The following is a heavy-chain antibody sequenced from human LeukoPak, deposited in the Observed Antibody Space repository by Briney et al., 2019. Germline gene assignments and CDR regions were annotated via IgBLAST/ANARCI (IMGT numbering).Heavy chain of an antibody. J-gene: IGHJ4*02. D-gene: IGHD2-15*01. CDR3: ARLSRILEENFDY. Sequence: SETLSLTCTVSGGSISSSSYYWGWIRQPPGKGLEWIGSIYYSGSTYYNPSLKSRFTISVDTSKNQFSLKLSSVTAADTAVYYCARLSRILEENFDYWGQGTLVTVSS. CDR2: IYYSGST. V-gene: IGHV4-39*01. CDR1: GGSISSSSYY.